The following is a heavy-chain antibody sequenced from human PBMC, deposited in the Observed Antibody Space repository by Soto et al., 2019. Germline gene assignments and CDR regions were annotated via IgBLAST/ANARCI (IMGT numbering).Heavy chain of an antibody. V-gene: IGHV3-23*01. CDR1: GFTFSNYV. D-gene: IGHD6-19*01. CDR3: TRDWQFDY. CDR2: VRGNGGTT. Sequence: PGRSLRLSCAASGFTFSNYVMSWVRQAPGKGLEWVSTVRGNGGTTYYADSVKGRFTISRDNSKNTLRLQMNNLEAEDTAIYYCTRDWQFDYWGQGTLVTVSS. J-gene: IGHJ4*02.